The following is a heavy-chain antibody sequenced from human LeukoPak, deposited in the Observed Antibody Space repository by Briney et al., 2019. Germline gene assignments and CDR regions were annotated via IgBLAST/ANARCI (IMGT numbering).Heavy chain of an antibody. D-gene: IGHD4-17*01. Sequence: ASVKVSCRASGYTFTSYGISWVRQAPGQGLEWMGWISAYNGNTNYAQRLQGRVTMTTDTSTSTAYMELRSLRSDDTAVYYCARSGPQYGDPREVRFDPWGQGTLVTVSS. CDR2: ISAYNGNT. CDR3: ARSGPQYGDPREVRFDP. J-gene: IGHJ5*02. CDR1: GYTFTSYG. V-gene: IGHV1-18*01.